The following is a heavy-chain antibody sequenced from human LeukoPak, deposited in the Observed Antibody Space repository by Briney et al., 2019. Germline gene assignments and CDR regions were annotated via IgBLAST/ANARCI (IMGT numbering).Heavy chain of an antibody. V-gene: IGHV3-21*01. Sequence: GGSLRLSCAASGFTFSSYSMNWVRQSPGRGLEWISSISPSSYHVFYADSVKGRFTISRHNGEDSLTLQMNSLTAEHTPVYHCARANSSGYYYLYAFDLWGQGTLVTVSA. D-gene: IGHD3-22*01. CDR2: ISPSSYHV. CDR3: ARANSSGYYYLYAFDL. CDR1: GFTFSSYS. J-gene: IGHJ3*01.